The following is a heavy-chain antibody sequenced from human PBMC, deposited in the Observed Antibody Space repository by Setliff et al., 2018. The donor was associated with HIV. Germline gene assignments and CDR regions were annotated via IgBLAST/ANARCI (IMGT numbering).Heavy chain of an antibody. V-gene: IGHV1-46*01. J-gene: IGHJ4*02. CDR1: GYTFTSYY. CDR2: INPSGGST. CDR3: ARDPSIGQLGDY. Sequence: GASVKVSCKASGYTFTSYYMHWVRQAPGQGLEWMGIINPSGGSTSYAQKFQGRVTMTRDTSTSTVYMELTRLRSEDTAVYYCARDPSIGQLGDYWGQGTLVTVPQ. D-gene: IGHD6-6*01.